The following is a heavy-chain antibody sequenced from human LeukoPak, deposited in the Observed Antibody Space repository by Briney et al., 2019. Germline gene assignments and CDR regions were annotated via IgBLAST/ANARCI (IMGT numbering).Heavy chain of an antibody. CDR3: ARGGASRDGYNL. CDR2: INPSGGSS. CDR1: GYTLTGSY. J-gene: IGHJ4*02. D-gene: IGHD5-24*01. Sequence: ASVKVSCKASGYTLTGSYMHWVRQAPGQGLEWMGIINPSGGSSSYAQKFQGRVTMTRDMSTSTVYMEVSRLRSEDTAMYYCARGGASRDGYNLWGQGTLVTVSS. V-gene: IGHV1-46*01.